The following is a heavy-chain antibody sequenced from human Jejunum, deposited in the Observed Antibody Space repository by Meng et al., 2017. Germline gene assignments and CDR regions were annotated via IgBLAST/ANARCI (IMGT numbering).Heavy chain of an antibody. V-gene: IGHV2-5*02. D-gene: IGHD6-19*01. CDR3: AHRFPGYYGGWNGGYFDS. J-gene: IGHJ4*02. CDR1: GFSLTTSGVG. Sequence: QISLKDSGPTLVKPTQTLTLTCPFSGFSLTTSGVGVGWIRQPPGQALEWLAVIYWDDDKRYNPSLKSRLTVSKDTSKNQVVLTMTNMDPVDTATYYCAHRFPGYYGGWNGGYFDSWGQGTLVTVSS. CDR2: IYWDDDK.